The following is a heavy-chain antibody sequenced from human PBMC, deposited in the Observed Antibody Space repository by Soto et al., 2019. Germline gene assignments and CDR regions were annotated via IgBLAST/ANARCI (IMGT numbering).Heavy chain of an antibody. CDR3: ARETTIFGVAETKGDY. D-gene: IGHD3-3*01. CDR2: IIPILGIA. CDR1: GGTFSSYT. J-gene: IGHJ4*02. Sequence: QVQLVQSGAEVKKPGSSVKVSCKASGGTFSSYTISWVRQAPGQGLEWMGRIIPILGIANYAQKFQGRVTITADKSTSTAYMELSSLRSEDTAVYYCARETTIFGVAETKGDYWGQGTLVTGSS. V-gene: IGHV1-69*08.